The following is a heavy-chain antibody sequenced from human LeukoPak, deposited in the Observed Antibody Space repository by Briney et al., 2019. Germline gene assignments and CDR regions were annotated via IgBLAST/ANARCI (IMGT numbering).Heavy chain of an antibody. CDR2: IYYSGST. CDR1: GGSISSYY. D-gene: IGHD4-23*01. Sequence: SETLSLTCTVSGGSISSYYWSWIRQPPGRGLEWIGYIYYSGSTNYNPSLKSRVTISVDTSKNQFSLKLSSVTAADTAVYYCARRWVGMDVWGQGTTVTVSS. J-gene: IGHJ6*02. CDR3: ARRWVGMDV. V-gene: IGHV4-59*01.